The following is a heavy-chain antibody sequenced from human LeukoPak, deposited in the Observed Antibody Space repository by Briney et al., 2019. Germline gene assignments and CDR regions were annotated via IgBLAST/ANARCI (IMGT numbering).Heavy chain of an antibody. CDR3: ARESGAARDFDY. J-gene: IGHJ4*02. CDR2: IWYDGSNK. Sequence: PGRSLRLSCAASGFTFSSYGMHWVRQAPGKGLEWVAVIWYDGSNKYYADSVKGRFTISRDNSKNTLYLQMNSLRAGDTAVYYCARESGAARDFDYWGQGTLVTVSS. D-gene: IGHD6-6*01. CDR1: GFTFSSYG. V-gene: IGHV3-33*01.